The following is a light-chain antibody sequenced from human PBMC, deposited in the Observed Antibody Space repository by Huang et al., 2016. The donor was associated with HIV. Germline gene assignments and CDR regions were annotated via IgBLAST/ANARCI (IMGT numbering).Light chain of an antibody. V-gene: IGKV3-11*01. Sequence: PGERATLSCRASQSVNRYLAWYQQKPGQAPRLLIYDASNRATGIPARFSGSGSGTDFTLPISSLEPEDFAVYYCQQRSNWPPITFGQGTRLEIK. J-gene: IGKJ5*01. CDR1: QSVNRY. CDR3: QQRSNWPPIT. CDR2: DAS.